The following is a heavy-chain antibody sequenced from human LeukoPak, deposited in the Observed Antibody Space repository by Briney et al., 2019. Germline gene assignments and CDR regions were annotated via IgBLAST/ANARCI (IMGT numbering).Heavy chain of an antibody. CDR2: ISSSSSTI. CDR1: GFTVSSYS. V-gene: IGHV3-48*04. D-gene: IGHD5-12*01. CDR3: AREGQLSGYDQDGAFDI. J-gene: IGHJ3*02. Sequence: GGSLRLSCTASGFTVSSYSMNWVRQAPGKGLEWVSYISSSSSTIYYADSVKGRFTISRDNAKNSLYLQMNSLRAEDTAVYYCAREGQLSGYDQDGAFDIWGQGTMVTVSS.